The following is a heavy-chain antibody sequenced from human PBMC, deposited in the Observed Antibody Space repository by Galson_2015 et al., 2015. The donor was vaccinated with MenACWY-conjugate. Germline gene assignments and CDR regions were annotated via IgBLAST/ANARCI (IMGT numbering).Heavy chain of an antibody. Sequence: SLRLSCAASRFAVSNYYMGWVRQAPGKGLEWVSIIYTSGIIYDADSVRGRFTISRDNRKNTLYLQMNSLRAEDTALYYCARVSLAGVAGHFDYWGQGALVTVSS. CDR3: ARVSLAGVAGHFDY. CDR1: RFAVSNYY. D-gene: IGHD6-19*01. V-gene: IGHV3-66*02. CDR2: IYTSGII. J-gene: IGHJ4*02.